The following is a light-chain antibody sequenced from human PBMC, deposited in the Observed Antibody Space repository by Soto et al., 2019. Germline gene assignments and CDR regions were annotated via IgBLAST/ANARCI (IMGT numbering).Light chain of an antibody. V-gene: IGKV1-13*02. CDR2: DAS. CDR1: QGISSA. CDR3: QQFNSYPLT. J-gene: IGKJ4*01. Sequence: AIQLTQSPSSLSASVGDRVTITCRASQGISSALAWYQQKPGRALKLLIYDASNLEGGVPSRFSGSGSGTDFSLTISSLQPEDFAAYYCQQFNSYPLTFGGGTRWISN.